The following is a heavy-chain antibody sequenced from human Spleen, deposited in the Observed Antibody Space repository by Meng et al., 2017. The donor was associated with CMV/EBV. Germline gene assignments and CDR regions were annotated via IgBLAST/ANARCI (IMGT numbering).Heavy chain of an antibody. D-gene: IGHD3-10*01. CDR1: GFTFSTYW. J-gene: IGHJ4*02. Sequence: GESLKISCAASGFTFSTYWMHWVRQAPGKGLEWVAFIRYDGSNKYYADSVKGRFTISRDNSKNTLYLQMNSLRAEDTAVYYCAKDGVRGPPPDYWGQGTLVTVSS. CDR2: IRYDGSNK. CDR3: AKDGVRGPPPDY. V-gene: IGHV3-30*02.